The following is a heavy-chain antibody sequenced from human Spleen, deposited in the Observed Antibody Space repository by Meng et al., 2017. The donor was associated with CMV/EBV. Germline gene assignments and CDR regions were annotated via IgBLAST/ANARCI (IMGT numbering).Heavy chain of an antibody. CDR1: GFTFSNYA. CDR3: AKYRALRELRRGGLGGSPDY. CDR2: ISGSGGTT. V-gene: IGHV3-23*01. Sequence: GGSLRLSCAASGFTFSNYAMSWVRQAPGKGLEWVSSISGSGGTTQYADSVKGRFTISRDNSENTLDLHMNSLRAEDTAVYYCAKYRALRELRRGGLGGSPDYWGQGTLVTVSS. J-gene: IGHJ4*02. D-gene: IGHD1-7*01.